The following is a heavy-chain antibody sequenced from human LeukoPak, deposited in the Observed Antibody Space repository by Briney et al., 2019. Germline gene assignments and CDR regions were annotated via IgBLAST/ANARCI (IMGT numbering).Heavy chain of an antibody. CDR3: ARDSDGSNPRED. Sequence: SETLSLTCTVSGGSISSYYWSWIRQPPGKGLEWIGYIYYSGSTNYNPSLKSRVTISVDTSKNQFSLKLSSVTAADTAVYFCARDSDGSNPREDWGQGTLVTVSS. J-gene: IGHJ4*02. D-gene: IGHD5-24*01. CDR2: IYYSGST. CDR1: GGSISSYY. V-gene: IGHV4-59*01.